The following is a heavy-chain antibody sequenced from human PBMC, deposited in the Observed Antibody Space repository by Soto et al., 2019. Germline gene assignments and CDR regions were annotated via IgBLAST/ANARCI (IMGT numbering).Heavy chain of an antibody. CDR1: GSTFTAYP. J-gene: IGHJ4*02. CDR2: VNVPNGDK. Sequence: QVQFVQSGAEVKKPGASVKVSCRASGSTFTAYPMHWVRQAPGQGLEWMGWVNVPNGDKGYSRKFRGRVTITRDTSAGTVYMELNSLTSEDTAVYYCAKKDYYAAGVYHFDHWGQGTLVTVSS. D-gene: IGHD3-16*01. V-gene: IGHV1-3*01. CDR3: AKKDYYAAGVYHFDH.